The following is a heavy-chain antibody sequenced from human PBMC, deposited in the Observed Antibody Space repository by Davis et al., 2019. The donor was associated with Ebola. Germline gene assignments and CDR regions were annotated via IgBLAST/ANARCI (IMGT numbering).Heavy chain of an antibody. V-gene: IGHV3-48*03. CDR1: GFTFSSYE. CDR2: ISSSGSTI. J-gene: IGHJ4*02. D-gene: IGHD2-8*02. CDR3: ARLVGCTGGVCSVYFDY. Sequence: PGGSLRLSCAASGFTFSSYEMNWVRQAPGKGLEWVSYISSSGSTIYYADSVKGRFTISRDNAKNSLYLQMNSLRAEDTAVYYCARLVGCTGGVCSVYFDYWGQGTLVTVSS.